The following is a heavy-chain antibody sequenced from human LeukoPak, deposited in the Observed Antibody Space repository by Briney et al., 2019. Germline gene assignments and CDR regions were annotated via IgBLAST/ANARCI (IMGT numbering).Heavy chain of an antibody. Sequence: GGSLRLSCAASGFTFSSYSMNWVRQAPGKGLEWVSAISGSGGSTYYADSVKGRFTISRDNSKNTLYLQMNSLRAEDTAVYYCAKVRPVYYDSSGYYDYWGQGTLVTVSS. CDR1: GFTFSSYS. CDR2: ISGSGGST. CDR3: AKVRPVYYDSSGYYDY. D-gene: IGHD3-22*01. J-gene: IGHJ4*02. V-gene: IGHV3-23*01.